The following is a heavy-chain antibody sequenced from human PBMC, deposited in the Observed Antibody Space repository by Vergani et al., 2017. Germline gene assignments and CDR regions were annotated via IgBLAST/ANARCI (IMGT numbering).Heavy chain of an antibody. CDR1: GFPFSSYD. D-gene: IGHD1-1*01. V-gene: IGHV3-30*02. CDR3: AKGRRDSHYYYYYMDV. CDR2: IRYDASNK. Sequence: QVQLVESGGGVVQPGGSLRLSCAASGFPFSSYDMHWVRQAPGKGLEWVALIRYDASNKYYADSVKGRFTISRDNSKNTLYLQMNSLRAEDTAVYYCAKGRRDSHYYYYYMDVWGKGTTVTVSS. J-gene: IGHJ6*03.